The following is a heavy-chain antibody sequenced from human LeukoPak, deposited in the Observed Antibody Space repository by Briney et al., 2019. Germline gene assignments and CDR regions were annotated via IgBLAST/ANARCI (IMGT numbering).Heavy chain of an antibody. CDR1: GFTFADYA. CDR3: AKDLYGSGSD. D-gene: IGHD3-10*01. V-gene: IGHV3-9*01. J-gene: IGHJ4*02. CDR2: ISWNSGSI. Sequence: QPGGSLRLSCAASGFTFADYAMHWVRQAPGKGLEGVSDISWNSGSIGYADSVKGRFTISRDNAKNSLYLQMNSLRAEDTALYYCAKDLYGSGSDWGQGTLVTVSS.